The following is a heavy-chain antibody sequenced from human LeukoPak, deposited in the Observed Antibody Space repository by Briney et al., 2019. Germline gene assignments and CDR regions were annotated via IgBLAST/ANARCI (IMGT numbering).Heavy chain of an antibody. J-gene: IGHJ4*02. CDR3: ATRKFGSQDY. CDR1: GNTLTELS. Sequence: GASVKVSCKVSGNTLTELSVHWVRQVPGKGLEWMGGFDPEDGETIYAQKFQGRVTMTEDTSADTAYMELSSLRSEDTAVYYCATRKFGSQDYWGQGTLVTVSS. V-gene: IGHV1-24*01. CDR2: FDPEDGET. D-gene: IGHD1-26*01.